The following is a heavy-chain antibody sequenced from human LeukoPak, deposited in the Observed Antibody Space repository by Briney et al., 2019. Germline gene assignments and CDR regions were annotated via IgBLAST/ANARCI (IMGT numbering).Heavy chain of an antibody. V-gene: IGHV4-39*07. J-gene: IGHJ5*02. CDR2: IYYSGST. CDR3: AGDGPDNWFDP. Sequence: PSETLSLTCTVSGGSISSSSYYWGWIRQPPGKGLEWIGSIYYSGSTYYNPSLKSRVTISVDTSKNQFSLKLSSVTAADTAVYYCAGDGPDNWFDPWGQGTLVTVSS. D-gene: IGHD3/OR15-3a*01. CDR1: GGSISSSSYY.